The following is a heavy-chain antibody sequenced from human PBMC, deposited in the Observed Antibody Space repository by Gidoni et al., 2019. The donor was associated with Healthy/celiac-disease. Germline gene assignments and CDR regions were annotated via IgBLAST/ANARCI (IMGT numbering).Heavy chain of an antibody. CDR3: ARDMGSSWFDDAFDI. CDR1: GGSISSYY. J-gene: IGHJ3*02. CDR2: IYTSGST. Sequence: QVQLQESGPGLVTPSETLSLTCTVSGGSISSYYWSWIRQPAGKGLEWIGRIYTSGSTNYNPSLKSRVTMSVDTSKNQCSLKLSSVTAADTAVYYCARDMGSSWFDDAFDIWGQGTMVTVSS. D-gene: IGHD6-13*01. V-gene: IGHV4-4*07.